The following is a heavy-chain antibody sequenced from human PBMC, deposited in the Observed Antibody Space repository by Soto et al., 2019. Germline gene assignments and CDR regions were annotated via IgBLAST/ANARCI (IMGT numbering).Heavy chain of an antibody. D-gene: IGHD6-13*01. V-gene: IGHV3-23*01. Sequence: PGGSLRLSCAASGFTFSSYAMSWVRQAPGKGLEWVPAISGSGGSTYYADSVKGRFTISRDNSKNTLYLQMNSLRAEDTAVYYCEKASGAGTGSYWGQGTLVTVSS. CDR1: GFTFSSYA. CDR3: EKASGAGTGSY. J-gene: IGHJ4*02. CDR2: ISGSGGST.